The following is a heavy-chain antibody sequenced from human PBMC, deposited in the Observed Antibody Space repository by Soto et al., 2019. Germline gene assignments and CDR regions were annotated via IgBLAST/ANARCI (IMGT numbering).Heavy chain of an antibody. J-gene: IGHJ6*02. D-gene: IGHD2-15*01. CDR1: GGSISSGGYY. Sequence: TLSLTCTVSGGSISSGGYYWSWIRQHPGKGLEWIGYIYYSGSTYYNPSLKSRVTISVDTSKNQFSLKLSSVTAADTAVYYCARGEVVAVSLVAYYYYGMDVWGPGTTVTVSS. V-gene: IGHV4-31*03. CDR3: ARGEVVAVSLVAYYYYGMDV. CDR2: IYYSGST.